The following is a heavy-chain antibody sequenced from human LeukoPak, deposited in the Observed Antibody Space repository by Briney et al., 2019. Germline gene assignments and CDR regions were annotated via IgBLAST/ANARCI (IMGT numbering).Heavy chain of an antibody. V-gene: IGHV4-39*01. CDR3: ARLPIVVVPSTSFDI. CDR2: INYSGTT. CDR1: GGSISSSSYY. J-gene: IGHJ3*02. Sequence: SETLSLTCTVSGGSISSSSYYWGWIRQPPGKGLEWIGSINYSGTTYYNPSLKSRVTISVDTSKNQFSLKLSSVTAADTAVYYCARLPIVVVPSTSFDIWGQGTMATVSS. D-gene: IGHD2-2*01.